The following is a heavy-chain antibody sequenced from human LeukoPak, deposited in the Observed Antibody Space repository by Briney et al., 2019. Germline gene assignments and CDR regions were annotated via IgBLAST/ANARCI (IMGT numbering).Heavy chain of an antibody. D-gene: IGHD2-2*01. V-gene: IGHV1-24*01. Sequence: ASVKVSCKVSGYTLTELSMHWVQQAPGKGLEWMGGFDPEDGETIYAQKFQGRVTMTEDTSTDTAYMELNSLRSDGTAVYYCATDPGEIVPAAKGPRGDYCYGMDVWGQGTTVTVSS. J-gene: IGHJ6*02. CDR1: GYTLTELS. CDR3: ATDPGEIVPAAKGPRGDYCYGMDV. CDR2: FDPEDGET.